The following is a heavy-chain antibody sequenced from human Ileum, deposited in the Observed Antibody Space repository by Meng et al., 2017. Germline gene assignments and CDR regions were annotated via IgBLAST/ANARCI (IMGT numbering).Heavy chain of an antibody. CDR2: IIPIFGTA. D-gene: IGHD2-8*01. Sequence: QGELGECGAWGEKAGSSGKVSCKAAGGTVSSYAISWVRQAPGQGLEWMGGIIPIFGTANYAQKFQGRVTITADESTSTAYMELSSLRSEDTAVYYCARVNDNGVCVIWGQGTLVTV. CDR3: ARVNDNGVCVI. V-gene: IGHV1-69*01. CDR1: GGTVSSYA. J-gene: IGHJ4*02.